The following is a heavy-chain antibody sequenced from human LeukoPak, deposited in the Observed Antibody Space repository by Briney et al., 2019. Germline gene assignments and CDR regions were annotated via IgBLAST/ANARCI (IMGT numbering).Heavy chain of an antibody. CDR2: ISGSGGST. V-gene: IGHV3-23*01. CDR1: GFTFSSDA. D-gene: IGHD2-2*01. CDR3: AKTTPDIVVVPAAFLDY. Sequence: GGSLRLSCAASGFTFSSDAMSWVRQAPGKGLEWVSAISGSGGSTYYADSVKGRFTLSRDNSKDTLYLQMNSLRAEDTALYYCAKTTPDIVVVPAAFLDYWGQGTLVTVSS. J-gene: IGHJ4*02.